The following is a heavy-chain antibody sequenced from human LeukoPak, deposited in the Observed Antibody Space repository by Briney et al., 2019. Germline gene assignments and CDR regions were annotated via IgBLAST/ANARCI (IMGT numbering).Heavy chain of an antibody. CDR3: ARRRVVVVAATVPSLKRYWYFDL. Sequence: PSETLSLTCAVYGGSFSGYYWSWIRQPPGKGLEWIGEINHSGSTNYNPSLKSRVTISVDTSKNQFSLKLSSVTAADTAVYYCARRRVVVVAATVPSLKRYWYFDLWGRAPWSLSPQ. D-gene: IGHD2-15*01. V-gene: IGHV4-34*01. CDR1: GGSFSGYY. CDR2: INHSGST. J-gene: IGHJ2*01.